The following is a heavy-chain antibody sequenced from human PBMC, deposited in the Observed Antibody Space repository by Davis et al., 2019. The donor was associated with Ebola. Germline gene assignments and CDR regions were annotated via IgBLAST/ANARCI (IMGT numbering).Heavy chain of an antibody. J-gene: IGHJ6*01. Sequence: GGSLRLSCAASGFTFSSYGMHWVRQAPGKGLGMVAVISYDGSNKYYVGSVKGRFTIARDNSKITLYLKMNSLHQGPIGLPPGTLLQEHLWG. CDR1: GFTFSSYG. CDR2: ISYDGSNK. CDR3: TLLQEHL. V-gene: IGHV3-30*03.